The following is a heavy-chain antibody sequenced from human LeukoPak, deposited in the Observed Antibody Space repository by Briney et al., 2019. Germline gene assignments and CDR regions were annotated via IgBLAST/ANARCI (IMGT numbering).Heavy chain of an antibody. CDR2: VSYDGTNK. CDR1: GFTFSSYW. J-gene: IGHJ4*02. CDR3: ASGYCGRTTCSPPFDY. V-gene: IGHV3-30-3*01. D-gene: IGHD2-2*01. Sequence: GGSLRLSCAASGFTFSSYWMHWVRQAPGKGLEWVAVVSYDGTNKYYADYVKGRFTISRDNSKNTLYLQMNSLRLEDTAVYYCASGYCGRTTCSPPFDYWGQGTLVTVSS.